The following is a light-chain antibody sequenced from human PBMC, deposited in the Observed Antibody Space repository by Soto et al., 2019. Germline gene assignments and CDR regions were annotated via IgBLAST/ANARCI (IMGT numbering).Light chain of an antibody. V-gene: IGKV3-20*01. CDR1: QSLSSSQ. CDR2: DAS. Sequence: EIVLTQSPGTRSLSPGERATLSCGASQSLSSSQLAWYQQNPGQAPRLLIHDASSRATGISDRFTGSGSGTDFTLTITTLEREDVAVYYCQQYGASPRSFGLGTKVDIK. CDR3: QQYGASPRS. J-gene: IGKJ1*01.